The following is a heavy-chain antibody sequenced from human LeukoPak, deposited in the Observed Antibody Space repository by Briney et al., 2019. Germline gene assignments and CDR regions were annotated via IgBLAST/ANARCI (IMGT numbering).Heavy chain of an antibody. V-gene: IGHV3-23*01. J-gene: IGHJ4*02. CDR3: AKAGSNWGYFDY. D-gene: IGHD7-27*01. Sequence: GESLRLSCAASGFSFSSYAMSWVRQAPGKGLEWVSGIMGSGDTTYYADSVKGRFTISRDNSKNTLYLQMNSLRAEDTAVYYCAKAGSNWGYFDYWGQGTLVTVSS. CDR1: GFSFSSYA. CDR2: IMGSGDTT.